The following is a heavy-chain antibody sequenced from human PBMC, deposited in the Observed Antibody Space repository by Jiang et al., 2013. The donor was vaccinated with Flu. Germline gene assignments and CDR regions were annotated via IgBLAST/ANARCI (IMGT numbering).Heavy chain of an antibody. D-gene: IGHD3-16*01. V-gene: IGHV3-21*01. CDR1: GFVFSDYT. J-gene: IGHJ4*02. Sequence: GGGLVKPGGSLRLSCAASGFVFSDYTLHWVRQAPGKGLEWVSSISGDTSYIYYGDSVRGRFTISRDNAKNSLFLQMNSLRAEDAAIYYCARLAADYSSYYFDYWGPGTLVTVSS. CDR2: ISGDTSYI. CDR3: ARLAADYSSYYFDY.